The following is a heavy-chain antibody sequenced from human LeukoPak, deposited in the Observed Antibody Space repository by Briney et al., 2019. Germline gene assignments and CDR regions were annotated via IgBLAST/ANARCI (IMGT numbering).Heavy chain of an antibody. D-gene: IGHD6-13*01. V-gene: IGHV4-34*01. Sequence: SETLSLTCAVYGGSFSGYYWSWIRQSPGKGLEWIGEINHSGSTTYNPSLKSRVTISVDKSKNQFSLKLSSVTAADTAVYYCARDAAAGMGYFDYWGQGTLVTVSS. CDR1: GGSFSGYY. J-gene: IGHJ4*02. CDR3: ARDAAAGMGYFDY. CDR2: INHSGST.